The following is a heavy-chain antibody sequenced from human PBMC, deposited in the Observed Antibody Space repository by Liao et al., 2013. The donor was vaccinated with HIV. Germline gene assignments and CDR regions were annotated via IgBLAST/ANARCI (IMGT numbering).Heavy chain of an antibody. Sequence: QLQLQESGPGLVKPSETLSLTCTVSGGSISSSSYSWGWIRQPPGKGLEWMGSINYSGSTYYNPSLRSRITISVDTSKNQFSLKLSSVTAADTAVYYCARGHDSNAYLEYWGPGTLVTVSS. CDR1: GGSISSSSYS. D-gene: IGHD3-22*01. J-gene: IGHJ4*02. V-gene: IGHV4-39*07. CDR3: ARGHDSNAYLEY. CDR2: INYSGST.